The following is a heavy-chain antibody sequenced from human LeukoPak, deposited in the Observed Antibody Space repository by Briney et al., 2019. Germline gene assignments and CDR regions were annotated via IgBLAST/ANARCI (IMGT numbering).Heavy chain of an antibody. J-gene: IGHJ3*02. CDR3: ARGPTDFDASDI. Sequence: PGGSLRLSCAASGFTISSHWMSWVRQVPGKGLESVAHIKHDESETYYVDTVRGRFIISRDNAKSSLYLQMNSLRVEDTSVYHCARGPTDFDASDIWGHGTLVTVSS. V-gene: IGHV3-7*01. CDR1: GFTISSHW. CDR2: IKHDESET.